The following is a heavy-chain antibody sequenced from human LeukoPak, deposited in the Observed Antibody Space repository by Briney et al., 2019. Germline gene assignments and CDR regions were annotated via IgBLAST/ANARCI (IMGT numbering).Heavy chain of an antibody. CDR3: ARGGHSNHDPFDY. Sequence: PSETLSLTCAVYGGSFSGYYWSWIRQPPGRGLEWIGEISQFGSTDYNPSLKSRVTISVDTFRGRFSLKVTSVTAADTAVYYCARGGHSNHDPFDYWGQGTLVTVSS. V-gene: IGHV4-34*01. CDR2: ISQFGST. CDR1: GGSFSGYY. D-gene: IGHD4-11*01. J-gene: IGHJ4*02.